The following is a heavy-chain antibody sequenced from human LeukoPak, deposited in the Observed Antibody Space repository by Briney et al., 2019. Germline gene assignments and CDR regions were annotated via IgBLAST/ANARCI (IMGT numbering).Heavy chain of an antibody. J-gene: IGHJ4*02. CDR2: TYYRSKWYN. CDR3: ARGASGYGSSWFWDY. D-gene: IGHD6-13*01. Sequence: SQTLSLTCAISGDSVSSNSAAWNWIRQSASRGLEWLGRTYYRSKWYNDYAVSVKSRITINPDTSKNQFSLQLDSVTPEDTAVYDCARGASGYGSSWFWDYWGQGTLVTVSS. V-gene: IGHV6-1*01. CDR1: GDSVSSNSAA.